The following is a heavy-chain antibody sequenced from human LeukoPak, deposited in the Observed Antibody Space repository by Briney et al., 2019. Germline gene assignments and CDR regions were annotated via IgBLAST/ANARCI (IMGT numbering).Heavy chain of an antibody. Sequence: PGGSLRLSCAASGFTVSTNYMSWVRQAPGKGLEWVSVLYTGGNTYYADSVEGRFTISRDNSENTLYLQMISLRAEDTAVYYCARWAGFGLPFDYWGQGTLVTVSS. CDR2: LYTGGNT. J-gene: IGHJ4*02. V-gene: IGHV3-66*01. CDR1: GFTVSTNY. CDR3: ARWAGFGLPFDY. D-gene: IGHD5-18*01.